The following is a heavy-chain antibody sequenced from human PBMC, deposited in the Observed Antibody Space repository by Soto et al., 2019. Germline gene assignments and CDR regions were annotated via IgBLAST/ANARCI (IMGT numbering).Heavy chain of an antibody. V-gene: IGHV3-48*03. Sequence: GGSLRLSCAASGFTFSSYEMNWVRQAPGKGLEWVSYISSSGSTIYYADSVKGRFTISRDNAKNSLYLQMNSLRAEDTAVYYCARDREMGATGAFDIWGQGTMVTVSS. CDR1: GFTFSSYE. CDR3: ARDREMGATGAFDI. D-gene: IGHD1-26*01. J-gene: IGHJ3*02. CDR2: ISSSGSTI.